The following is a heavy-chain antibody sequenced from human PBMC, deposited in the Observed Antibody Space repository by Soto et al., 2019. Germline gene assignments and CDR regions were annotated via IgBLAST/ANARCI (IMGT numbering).Heavy chain of an antibody. CDR2: INHSGST. D-gene: IGHD1-26*01. V-gene: IGHV4-34*01. J-gene: IGHJ5*02. CDR3: ARGIVTP. Sequence: QVQLQQWGAGLLKPSETLSLTCAVSGGSFSGYYWSWIRQPPGKGLEWIGEINHSGSTNYNPSLKSRVTISVDTSKTQFSLKLSSGTAADTAVYYWARGIVTPWGQGTLVTVSS. CDR1: GGSFSGYY.